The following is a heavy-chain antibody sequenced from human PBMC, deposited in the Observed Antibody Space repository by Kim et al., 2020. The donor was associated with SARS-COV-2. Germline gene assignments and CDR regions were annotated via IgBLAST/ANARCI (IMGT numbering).Heavy chain of an antibody. CDR1: GGSISSGGYY. D-gene: IGHD3-22*01. J-gene: IGHJ3*02. V-gene: IGHV4-31*03. Sequence: SETLSLTCTVSGGSISSGGYYWSWIRQHPGKGLEWIGYIYYSGSTYYNPSLKSRVTISVDTSKNQFSLKLSSVTAADTAVYYCARATGTYYYDSSCYGAFDIWGQGTMVTVSS. CDR2: IYYSGST. CDR3: ARATGTYYYDSSCYGAFDI.